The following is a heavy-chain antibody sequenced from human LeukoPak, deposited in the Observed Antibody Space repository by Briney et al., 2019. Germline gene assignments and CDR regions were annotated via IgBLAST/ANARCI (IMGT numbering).Heavy chain of an antibody. V-gene: IGHV4-30-2*01. CDR1: GGSISSGGYS. J-gene: IGHJ4*02. D-gene: IGHD3-3*01. CDR3: ARERYDFWSGYPNYYFDY. CDR2: IYHSGST. Sequence: SETLSLTCAVSGGSISSGGYSWSWIRQPPGKGREWIGYIYHSGSTYYNPSLKSRVTISVDRSKNQFSLELSSVTAADTAVYYCARERYDFWSGYPNYYFDYWGQGTLVTVSS.